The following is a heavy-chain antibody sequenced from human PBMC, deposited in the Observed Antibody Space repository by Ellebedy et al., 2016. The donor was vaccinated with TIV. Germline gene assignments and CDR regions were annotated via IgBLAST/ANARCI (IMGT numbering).Heavy chain of an antibody. CDR2: ISSSSSTI. Sequence: PGGSLRLSCAAFGFTFSSYSMNRVRQAPGKGLEWVSYISSSSSTIYYADSVKGRFTISRDNAKNSLYLQMNSLRAEDTAVYYCARVIGYDILTGYHDYWGQGTLVTVSS. J-gene: IGHJ4*02. D-gene: IGHD3-9*01. V-gene: IGHV3-48*01. CDR3: ARVIGYDILTGYHDY. CDR1: GFTFSSYS.